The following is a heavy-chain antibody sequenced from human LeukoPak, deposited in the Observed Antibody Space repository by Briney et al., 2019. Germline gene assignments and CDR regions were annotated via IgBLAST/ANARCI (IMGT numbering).Heavy chain of an antibody. CDR2: IRYDGSNK. V-gene: IGHV3-30*02. J-gene: IGHJ6*02. CDR3: AKVTTMIVVVISGGMDV. D-gene: IGHD3-22*01. CDR1: GFTFSSYG. Sequence: GGSLRLSCAASGFTFSSYGMHWVRQAPGKGLERVAFIRYDGSNKYYADSVKGRFTISRDNSKNTLYLQMNSLRAEDTAVYYCAKVTTMIVVVISGGMDVWGQGTTVTVSS.